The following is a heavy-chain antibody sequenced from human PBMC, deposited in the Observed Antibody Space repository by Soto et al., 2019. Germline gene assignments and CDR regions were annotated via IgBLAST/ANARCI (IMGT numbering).Heavy chain of an antibody. CDR2: ISYDGRQK. J-gene: IGHJ4*02. CDR3: AKDVYFDSYYFDQ. CDR1: GFTFSSYA. D-gene: IGHD3-9*01. V-gene: IGHV3-30*04. Sequence: GGSLRLSCVASGFTFSSYAMHWVRQAPGKGLEWVAVISYDGRQKHYVDSVKGRFTLSRDESDNTVYLQMSSLRPEDTAVYFCAKDVYFDSYYFDQWGQGTRVTVSS.